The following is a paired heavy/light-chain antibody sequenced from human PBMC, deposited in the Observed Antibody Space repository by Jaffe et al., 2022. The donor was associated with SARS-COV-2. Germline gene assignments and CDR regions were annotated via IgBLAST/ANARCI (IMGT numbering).Light chain of an antibody. CDR3: CSFTTSSSLI. Sequence: QSALTQPASVSGSPGQSITISCTGTNSDVGGYDRVSWYQQHPDRAPKLVIYDVSRRPSGISDRFSGSKSGNTASLSISGLQAGDEADYYCCSFTTSSSLIFGGGTKLTVL. J-gene: IGLJ2*01. V-gene: IGLV2-14*03. CDR1: NSDVGGYDR. CDR2: DVS.
Heavy chain of an antibody. D-gene: IGHD2-21*01. CDR2: IYPGDSDT. CDR1: GYGFTAYW. V-gene: IGHV5-51*01. J-gene: IGHJ6*03. Sequence: EVQLVQSGAEVKKPGESLKISCKGSGYGFTAYWIGWVRQRPGKGLDWMGIIYPGDSDTRYSPSFQGQVTISADKSITSAYLQWNSLKASDTAMYYCVRLDTPDLFGQGRYMDVWGTGTTVTVSS. CDR3: VRLDTPDLFGQGRYMDV.